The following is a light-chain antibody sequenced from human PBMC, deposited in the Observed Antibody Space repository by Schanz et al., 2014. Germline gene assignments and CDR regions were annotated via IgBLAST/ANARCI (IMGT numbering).Light chain of an antibody. V-gene: IGLV2-8*01. J-gene: IGLJ2*01. CDR1: SSDVGGYNY. CDR3: CSYAGSYPVV. CDR2: EVT. Sequence: QSALTQPPSASGSPGQSVTISCTGTSSDVGGYNYVSWYQQHPGKAPKVMIYEVTKRPSGVPDRYSGSKSGNTASLTVSGLQAEDEADYYCCSYAGSYPVVFGGGTKLTVL.